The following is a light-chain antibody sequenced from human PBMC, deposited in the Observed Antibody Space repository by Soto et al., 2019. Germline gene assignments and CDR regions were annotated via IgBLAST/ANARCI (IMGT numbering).Light chain of an antibody. J-gene: IGKJ1*01. Sequence: DIQMTQSPSTLSASVGDRVTITCRASQSISDWLAWYQQKPGKAPKFLIYKASNLESGVPSRFSGSGSETKFTLTISSVQPDDFATYYCQYYDSYSWTFGQGTKEEIK. V-gene: IGKV1-5*03. CDR1: QSISDW. CDR2: KAS. CDR3: QYYDSYSWT.